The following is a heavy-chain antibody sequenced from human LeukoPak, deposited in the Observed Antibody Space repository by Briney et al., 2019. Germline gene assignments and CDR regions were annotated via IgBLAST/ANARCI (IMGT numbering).Heavy chain of an antibody. CDR1: NGSISAFY. Sequence: SETLSLTCTVSNGSISAFYWSWIRQSPGKTLEWIGYIYHSGSTNYNPSLESRVSISVDKSKNHFSLKMNSVTAADTAVYYCASDRSGWIDFWGQGTLVTVSS. J-gene: IGHJ4*02. D-gene: IGHD6-19*01. V-gene: IGHV4-59*01. CDR3: ASDRSGWIDF. CDR2: IYHSGST.